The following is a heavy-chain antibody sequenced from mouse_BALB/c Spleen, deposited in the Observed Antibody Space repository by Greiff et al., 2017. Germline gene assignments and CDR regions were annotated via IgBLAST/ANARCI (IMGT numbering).Heavy chain of an antibody. CDR1: GFTFSSFG. Sequence: EVKLVESGGGLVQPGGSRKLSCAASGFTFSSFGMHWVRQAPEKGLEWVAYISSGSSTIYYADTVKGRFTISRDNPKNTLFLQMTSLRSEDTAMYYCARSRRYGGGDYWGQGTSVTVSS. CDR3: ARSRRYGGGDY. D-gene: IGHD2-14*01. V-gene: IGHV5-17*02. CDR2: ISSGSSTI. J-gene: IGHJ4*01.